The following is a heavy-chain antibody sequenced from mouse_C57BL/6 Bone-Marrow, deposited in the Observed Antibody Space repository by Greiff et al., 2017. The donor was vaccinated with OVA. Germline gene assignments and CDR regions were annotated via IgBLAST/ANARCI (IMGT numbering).Heavy chain of an antibody. CDR1: GFTFSDYG. CDR3: ARRDGSSLYWYFDV. J-gene: IGHJ1*03. D-gene: IGHD1-1*01. Sequence: EVKLMESGGGLVQPGGSLKLSCAASGFTFSDYGMAWVRQAPRKGPEWVAFISNLAYSIYYADTVTGRFTISRENAKNTLYLEMSSVRSEDTAMYYCARRDGSSLYWYFDVWGTGTTVTVSS. CDR2: ISNLAYSI. V-gene: IGHV5-15*01.